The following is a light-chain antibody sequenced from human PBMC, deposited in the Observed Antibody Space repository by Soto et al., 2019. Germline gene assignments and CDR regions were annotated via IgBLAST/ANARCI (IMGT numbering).Light chain of an antibody. J-gene: IGKJ1*01. CDR2: GAS. Sequence: ESVLAQYPGTPSLSPGERATLSCRASQTVSSARLAWFQQKPGQAPRLLIYGASSRAPGIPDRFSGSGSETDFTLTITRLESEDFAVYSCHQYGSPPWTFGQGTKVDIK. V-gene: IGKV3-20*01. CDR1: QTVSSAR. CDR3: HQYGSPPWT.